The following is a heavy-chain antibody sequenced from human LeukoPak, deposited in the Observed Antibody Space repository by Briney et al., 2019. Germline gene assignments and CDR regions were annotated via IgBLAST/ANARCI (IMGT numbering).Heavy chain of an antibody. V-gene: IGHV3-23*01. Sequence: GGSLRLSCAASGFTFSSYDMSWVRQAPGKGLEWVSAISGSGGSTYYADSEKGGFTISRDNSKNTLYLQMNSLRAEDTAVYYCARTQGGWYSFDYWGQGTLVTVSS. D-gene: IGHD6-19*01. J-gene: IGHJ4*02. CDR3: ARTQGGWYSFDY. CDR2: ISGSGGST. CDR1: GFTFSSYD.